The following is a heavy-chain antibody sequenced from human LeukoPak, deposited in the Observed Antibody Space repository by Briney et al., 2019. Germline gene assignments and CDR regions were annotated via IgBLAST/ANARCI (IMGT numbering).Heavy chain of an antibody. CDR1: GFTFSSYG. Sequence: GGSLRLSCAASGFTFSSYGMHWVRQAPGKGLEWVAFIRYDGSNKYYADSVKGRFTISRDNSKNTLYLQMNSLRAEDTAVYYCAKDPRRIAAANPGYWGQGTLVTVSS. CDR2: IRYDGSNK. CDR3: AKDPRRIAAANPGY. D-gene: IGHD6-13*01. J-gene: IGHJ4*02. V-gene: IGHV3-30*02.